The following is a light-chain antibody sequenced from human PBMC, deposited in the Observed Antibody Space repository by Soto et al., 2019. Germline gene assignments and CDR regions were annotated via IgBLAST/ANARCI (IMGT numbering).Light chain of an antibody. CDR1: SSNIGAGYA. J-gene: IGLJ3*02. Sequence: QSVLTQPPSVSGAPGQRVIISCTGSSSNIGAGYAVQWYQQLPGTAPKLLIFRDGQRPSGVPDRFFGSKSGTSASLAISGLRSEDEAHYYCAVWDASLTGWVFGGGTKLTVL. V-gene: IGLV1-40*01. CDR3: AVWDASLTGWV. CDR2: RDG.